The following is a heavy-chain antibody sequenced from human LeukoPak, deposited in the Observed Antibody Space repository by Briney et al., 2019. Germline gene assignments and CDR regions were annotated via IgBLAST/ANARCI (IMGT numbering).Heavy chain of an antibody. CDR3: ARWGPSIAALFDP. CDR2: INPNSGGT. D-gene: IGHD6-6*01. J-gene: IGHJ5*02. CDR1: GYTFTGYY. V-gene: IGHV1-2*02. Sequence: ASVKVSYTPSGYTFTGYYMHWVRQAPGQGLEWMGWINPNSGGTNYAQKFQGRVTMTRDTSISTAYMELSRLRSDDTAVYYCARWGPSIAALFDPWGQGTLVSVSS.